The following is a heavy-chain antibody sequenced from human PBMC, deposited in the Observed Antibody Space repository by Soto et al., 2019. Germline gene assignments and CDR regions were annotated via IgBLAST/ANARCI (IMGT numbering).Heavy chain of an antibody. V-gene: IGHV3-7*01. CDR3: ARHGPLSDWFDP. J-gene: IGHJ5*02. CDR1: GFTLSSYW. CDR2: IKQDGSEK. D-gene: IGHD2-8*01. Sequence: GGALRLSWTASGFTLSSYWMSGVRQAPGKGRAWVANIKQDGSEKYYVDSVKGRFTIARDNDKNSLSLQMNRMTAECTDVSYCARHGPLSDWFDPWGQGTLVTVSS.